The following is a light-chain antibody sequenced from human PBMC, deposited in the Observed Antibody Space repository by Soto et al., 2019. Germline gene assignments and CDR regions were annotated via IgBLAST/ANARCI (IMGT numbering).Light chain of an antibody. J-gene: IGKJ4*01. CDR2: KAT. CDR1: QSISSW. CDR3: QHYNSYPLT. Sequence: DIQMTQSPSSLSASVGARVTITCRASQSISSWWAWYQKKPGKAPKLLSYKATRLDSGVPSRFSGSASGTEFTLTISSLQHDDFATYYCQHYNSYPLTFGGGTKVEIK. V-gene: IGKV1-5*03.